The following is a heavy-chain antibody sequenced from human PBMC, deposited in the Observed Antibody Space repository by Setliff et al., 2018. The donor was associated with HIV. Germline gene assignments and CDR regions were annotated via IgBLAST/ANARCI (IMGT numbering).Heavy chain of an antibody. CDR2: MSYNSHYI. Sequence: PGGSLRLSCAASGFTFSNYSMNWVRQAPGRGLEWVSSMSYNSHYIYYADSVKGVFTISRDNAKNSLHLQMNSLRAEDTAVYYCARVSELLANYMDDWGKGTTVTVSS. V-gene: IGHV3-21*01. J-gene: IGHJ6*03. CDR1: GFTFSNYS. D-gene: IGHD1-26*01. CDR3: ARVSELLANYMDD.